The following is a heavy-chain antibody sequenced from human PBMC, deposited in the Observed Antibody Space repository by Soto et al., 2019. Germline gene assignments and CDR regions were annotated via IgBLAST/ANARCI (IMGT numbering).Heavy chain of an antibody. Sequence: PGGSLRLSCAASGFTFSSYAMTWVRQAPGKGLEWVSGISGTGTTTYYADSVKGRFTISRDNSKNTLYLQMSSLRVEDTAVYYCAKKARDDYGGSWGQGTLVTVSS. D-gene: IGHD4-17*01. CDR1: GFTFSSYA. V-gene: IGHV3-23*01. CDR2: ISGTGTTT. J-gene: IGHJ4*02. CDR3: AKKARDDYGGS.